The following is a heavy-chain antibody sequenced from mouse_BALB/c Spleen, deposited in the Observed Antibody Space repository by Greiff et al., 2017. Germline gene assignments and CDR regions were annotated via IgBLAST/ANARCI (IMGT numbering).Heavy chain of an antibody. Sequence: LQHPGSELVRPGASVKLSCKASGYTFTSYWMHWVKQRHGQGLEWIGNIYPGSGSTNYDEKFKSKGTLTVDTSSSTAYMHLSSLTSEDSAVYYCTRGVRRGYFDYWGQGTTLTVSS. CDR3: TRGVRRGYFDY. J-gene: IGHJ2*01. CDR1: GYTFTSYW. CDR2: IYPGSGST. D-gene: IGHD2-14*01. V-gene: IGHV1S22*01.